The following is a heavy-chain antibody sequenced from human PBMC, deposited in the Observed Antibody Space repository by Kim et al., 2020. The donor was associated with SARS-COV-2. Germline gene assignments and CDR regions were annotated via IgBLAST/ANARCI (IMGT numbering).Heavy chain of an antibody. J-gene: IGHJ4*02. Sequence: GGSLRLSCAASGFTFSTYEMNWVRQAPGKGLEWVSYISSSGSTISYADSVKGRFTISRANAKNSPYLQMNSLRAKDTAVYYCARGGIVVVPVDYWGQGTLVTVSS. CDR1: GFTFSTYE. D-gene: IGHD2-2*01. CDR2: ISSSGSTI. V-gene: IGHV3-48*03. CDR3: ARGGIVVVPVDY.